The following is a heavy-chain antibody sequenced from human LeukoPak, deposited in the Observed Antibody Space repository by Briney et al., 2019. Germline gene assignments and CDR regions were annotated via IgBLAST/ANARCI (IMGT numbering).Heavy chain of an antibody. V-gene: IGHV3-21*01. Sequence: GGSLRLSCASSRFSFISQSMNWVRQAPGKGLEWVSSISSSSSYIYYADSVKGRFALSRDNAKNSLYLQMNSLRAEDTAVYYCARNGAIDPYSYHGMDVWGQGTTVTVSS. J-gene: IGHJ6*02. D-gene: IGHD2-8*01. CDR3: ARNGAIDPYSYHGMDV. CDR2: ISSSSSYI. CDR1: RFSFISQS.